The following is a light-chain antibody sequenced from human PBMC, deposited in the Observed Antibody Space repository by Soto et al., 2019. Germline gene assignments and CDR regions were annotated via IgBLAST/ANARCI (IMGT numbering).Light chain of an antibody. CDR1: SSNIGSNI. V-gene: IGLV1-44*01. Sequence: QSVLTQPPSASGTPGQRVTISCSGSSSNIGSNIVNWYQHLPGTAPKLLIKTDNQRPSGVPDRFSGSKSDTSASLAISGLQSEDEADYYCGNWDCSLNGWLFGGGTKVTVL. CDR2: TDN. J-gene: IGLJ3*02. CDR3: GNWDCSLNGWL.